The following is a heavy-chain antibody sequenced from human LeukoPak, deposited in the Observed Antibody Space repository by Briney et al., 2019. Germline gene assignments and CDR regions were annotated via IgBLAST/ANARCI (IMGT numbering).Heavy chain of an antibody. V-gene: IGHV4-4*02. D-gene: IGHD6-19*01. CDR2: IYHSGST. J-gene: IGHJ4*02. Sequence: RASETLSLTCAVSGGSISSSNWWSWVRQPPGKGLEWIGEIYHSGSTNYNPSLKSRVTISVDKSKNQFSLKLSSVTAADTAVYYCARGGDKYSSGWPYFDYWGQGTLVTVSS. CDR3: ARGGDKYSSGWPYFDY. CDR1: GGSISSSNW.